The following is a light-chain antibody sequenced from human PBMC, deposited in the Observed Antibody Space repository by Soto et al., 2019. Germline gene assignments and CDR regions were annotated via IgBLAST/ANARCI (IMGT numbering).Light chain of an antibody. CDR1: SPNIGAGYD. Sequence: QSVLTQPPSVSGAPGQRVTITCAGSSPNIGAGYDVHWYQHLPGTAPKLLIYDNNNRPSGVPDRFSGSKSGTSASLAITGLQAEDEADYYCQSYDSSLSAPYVFGTGTKVTVL. CDR2: DNN. CDR3: QSYDSSLSAPYV. V-gene: IGLV1-40*01. J-gene: IGLJ1*01.